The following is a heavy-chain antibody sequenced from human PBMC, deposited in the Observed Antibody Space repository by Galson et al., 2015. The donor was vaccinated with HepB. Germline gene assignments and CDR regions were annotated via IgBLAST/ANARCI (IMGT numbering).Heavy chain of an antibody. D-gene: IGHD6-13*01. Sequence: SLRLSCAASGFTVSSNYMTWARQAPGKGLEWVSVIYSGGSTYYADSVKGRFTISRDNSKNTLYLQMNSLRAEDTAVYYCARSCGYSSSCPFDYWGQGTLVTVSS. CDR1: GFTVSSNY. J-gene: IGHJ4*02. V-gene: IGHV3-66*01. CDR2: IYSGGST. CDR3: ARSCGYSSSCPFDY.